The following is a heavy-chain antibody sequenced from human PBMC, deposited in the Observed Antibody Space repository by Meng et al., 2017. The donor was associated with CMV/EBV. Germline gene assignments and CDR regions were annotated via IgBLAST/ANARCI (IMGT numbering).Heavy chain of an antibody. CDR2: IIPIFGTA. CDR3: AFSDCSSTSCWFDY. D-gene: IGHD2-2*01. CDR1: GGTFSSYA. Sequence: KISCQASGGTFSSYAISWVRQAPGQGLEWMGGIIPIFGTANYAQKFQGRVTITTDESTSTAYMELSSLRSENTAVYYCAFSDCSSTSCWFDYWGQGTLVTVSS. V-gene: IGHV1-69*05. J-gene: IGHJ4*02.